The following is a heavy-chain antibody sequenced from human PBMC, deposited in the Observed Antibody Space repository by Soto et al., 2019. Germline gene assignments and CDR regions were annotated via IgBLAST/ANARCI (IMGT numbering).Heavy chain of an antibody. CDR3: ARGPSTMVRGKYYFDY. V-gene: IGHV1-69*13. Sequence: SVKVSCKASGGTFSSYAISWVRQAPGQGLEWMGGIIPIFGTANYAQKFQGRVTITADESTSTAYMELSSLRSEDTAVYYCARGPSTMVRGKYYFDYWGQGTRVTGSS. CDR1: GGTFSSYA. J-gene: IGHJ4*02. D-gene: IGHD3-10*01. CDR2: IIPIFGTA.